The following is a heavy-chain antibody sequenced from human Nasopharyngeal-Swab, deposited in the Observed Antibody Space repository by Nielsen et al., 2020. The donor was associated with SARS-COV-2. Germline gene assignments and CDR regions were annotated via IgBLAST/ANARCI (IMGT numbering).Heavy chain of an antibody. D-gene: IGHD2-15*01. CDR3: ARSAASWHSIY. CDR1: GYTFTSDA. J-gene: IGHJ4*02. Sequence: SVKVSCKASGYTFTSDAINWVRQAPGQGPEWMGYINTYTASPTYAQGFTGRIVFSVDTSVSTAYLQINSLKTEDTAVYYCARSAASWHSIYWGQGTLVTVSS. CDR2: INTYTASP. V-gene: IGHV7-4-1*02.